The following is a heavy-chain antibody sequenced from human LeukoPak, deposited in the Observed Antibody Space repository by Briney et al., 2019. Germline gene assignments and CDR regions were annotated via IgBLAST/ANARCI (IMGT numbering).Heavy chain of an antibody. Sequence: ASVKVSCKASGYTFTSYGISWVRQAPGQGLEWMGWISAYNGNTNYAQKLQGRVTMTTDTSTSTAYMELRSLRSDDTAVYYCARIGLGYSRGWYGDYWGQGTLVTVSS. D-gene: IGHD6-19*01. V-gene: IGHV1-18*01. CDR2: ISAYNGNT. J-gene: IGHJ4*02. CDR1: GYTFTSYG. CDR3: ARIGLGYSRGWYGDY.